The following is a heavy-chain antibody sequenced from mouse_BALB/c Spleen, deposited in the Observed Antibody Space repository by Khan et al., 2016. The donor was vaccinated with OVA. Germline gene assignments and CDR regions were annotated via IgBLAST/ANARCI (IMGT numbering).Heavy chain of an antibody. CDR3: AREWAAWFPY. CDR2: IYPGSDNT. CDR1: GYTFTDYY. J-gene: IGHJ3*01. Sequence: VELVESGAELARPGASVTLSCKASGYTFTDYYINWMRQRTGQGLEWIGEIYPGSDNTYYNEKFKGKAKLTADKSSSTAYMQLSRLTSEDSAVYFCAREWAAWFPYWGQGTLVTVSA. V-gene: IGHV1-77*01.